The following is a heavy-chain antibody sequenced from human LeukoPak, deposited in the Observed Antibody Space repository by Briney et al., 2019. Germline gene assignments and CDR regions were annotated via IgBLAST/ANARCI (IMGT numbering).Heavy chain of an antibody. CDR2: ISYDGSNK. D-gene: IGHD4-17*01. V-gene: IGHV3-30*04. J-gene: IGHJ4*02. CDR1: GFTFSSYA. Sequence: GGPLRLSCAASGFTFSSYAMHWVRQAPGKGLEGVAVISYDGSNKYYADSVKGRFTISRDNSKNTLYLQMNSLRAEDTAVYYCARGLMTTVTTGWGQGTLVTVSS. CDR3: ARGLMTTVTTG.